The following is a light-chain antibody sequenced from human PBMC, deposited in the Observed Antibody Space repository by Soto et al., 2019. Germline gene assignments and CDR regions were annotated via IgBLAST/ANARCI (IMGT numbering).Light chain of an antibody. CDR2: DAS. Sequence: EFVLTQSPCTLSLSPGERATLSCRAIQTVRNNYLAWYQQKPGQAPRLLIYDASSRATGIPDRFSGGGSGTDFTLTISRLEPEDFAVYYCQQFSSYPLTFGGGTKVDI. J-gene: IGKJ4*01. CDR3: QQFSSYPLT. V-gene: IGKV3-20*01. CDR1: QTVRNNY.